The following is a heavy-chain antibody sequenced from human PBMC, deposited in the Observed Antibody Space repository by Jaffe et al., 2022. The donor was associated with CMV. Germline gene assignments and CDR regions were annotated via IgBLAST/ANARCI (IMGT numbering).Heavy chain of an antibody. J-gene: IGHJ5*02. V-gene: IGHV4-39*01. CDR3: ARHAVGSRVLWFGEPIRGWFDP. D-gene: IGHD3-10*01. CDR1: GGSISSSSYY. Sequence: QLQLQESGPGLVKPSETLSLTCTVSGGSISSSSYYWGWIRQPPGKGLEWIGSIYYSGSTYYNPSLKSRVTISVDTSKNQFSLKLSSVTAADTAVYYCARHAVGSRVLWFGEPIRGWFDPWGQGTLVTVSS. CDR2: IYYSGST.